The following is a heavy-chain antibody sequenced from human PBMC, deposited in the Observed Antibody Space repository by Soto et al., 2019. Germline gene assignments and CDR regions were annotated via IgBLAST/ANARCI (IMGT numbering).Heavy chain of an antibody. Sequence: EVQLVESGGGLVKPGGSLRLSWAASGFTFSSYSMNWVRQAPGKGLEWVSSISSSSSYIYYADSVKGRFTISRDNATNSLYLQMNSLRAEDTAVYYCARGTQFDFGAFDIWGQGTMVTVSS. D-gene: IGHD3-10*01. CDR2: ISSSSSYI. CDR1: GFTFSSYS. CDR3: ARGTQFDFGAFDI. V-gene: IGHV3-21*01. J-gene: IGHJ3*02.